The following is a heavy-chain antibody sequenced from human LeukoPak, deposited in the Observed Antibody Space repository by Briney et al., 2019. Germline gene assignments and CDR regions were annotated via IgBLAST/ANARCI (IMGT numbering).Heavy chain of an antibody. CDR3: ARGAIVGATKFHYFDY. CDR2: ISSISTYT. CDR1: GFTFSSYW. J-gene: IGHJ4*02. Sequence: GGSLRLSCAASGFTFSSYWMNWARQAPGGGLEWISYISSISTYTNYADSVKGRFTISRDNAKNSLYLQMNSLRAEDTAVYFCARGAIVGATKFHYFDYWGQGVPVTVSS. D-gene: IGHD1-26*01. V-gene: IGHV3-21*05.